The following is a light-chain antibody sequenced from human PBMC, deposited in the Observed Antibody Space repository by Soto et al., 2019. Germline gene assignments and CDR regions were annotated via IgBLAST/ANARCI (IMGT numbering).Light chain of an antibody. Sequence: QSVLTQPPSVSEAPRQRVTISCSGSSSNIGNNAVNWYQQLPGKAPKLLIYYDDLLPSGVSDRFSGSKSGTSASLAISGLQSYDEADYYCAAWDDSLNGYVFGTGTKLAVL. CDR2: YDD. J-gene: IGLJ1*01. CDR3: AAWDDSLNGYV. V-gene: IGLV1-36*01. CDR1: SSNIGNNA.